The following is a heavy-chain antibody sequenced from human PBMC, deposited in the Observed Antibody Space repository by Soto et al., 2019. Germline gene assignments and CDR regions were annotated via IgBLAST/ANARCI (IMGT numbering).Heavy chain of an antibody. CDR2: IKPDGSEK. V-gene: IGHV3-7*04. D-gene: IGHD3-22*01. J-gene: IGHJ3*02. Sequence: EVQLVESGGGLVQPGGSLRLSCAATGFTFSSYWMSWVRQAPGKGLEWVANIKPDGSEKWYVDSVKGRFTISRDNAKNSLYLQMNSLRVEETAVYYCARGDYYDSSGPFSDAFDIWGQGTLVTVSS. CDR3: ARGDYYDSSGPFSDAFDI. CDR1: GFTFSSYW.